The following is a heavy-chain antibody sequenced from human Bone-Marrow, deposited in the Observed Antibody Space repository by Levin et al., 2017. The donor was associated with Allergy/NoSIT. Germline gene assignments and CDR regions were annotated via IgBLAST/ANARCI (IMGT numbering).Heavy chain of an antibody. CDR2: ISFDGRTR. J-gene: IGHJ4*02. CDR1: GFTFINSA. Sequence: PGGSLRLSCVASGFTFINSAMHWVRQAPGKGLEWVALISFDGRTRYYVDSVRGRFTISRANSNTTLDLQMNSLRVEDTAVYYCARGGPCGNYLDAWGQGTLVTVSS. D-gene: IGHD2-15*01. CDR3: ARGGPCGNYLDA. V-gene: IGHV3-30*03.